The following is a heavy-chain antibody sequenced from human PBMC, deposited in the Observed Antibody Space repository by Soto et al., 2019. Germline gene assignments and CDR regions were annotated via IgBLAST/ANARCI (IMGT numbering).Heavy chain of an antibody. V-gene: IGHV4-61*01. D-gene: IGHD6-6*01. J-gene: IGHJ5*02. Sequence: LXLTFTVSCGSVSIGSYYWSWIRQPPGKGLEWIGYIYYSGSTNYNPSLKSRVTISVDTSKNQFSLKLSSVTAADTAVYYCARAIAARSWFDPWGQGTLVTVSS. CDR1: CGSVSIGSYY. CDR3: ARAIAARSWFDP. CDR2: IYYSGST.